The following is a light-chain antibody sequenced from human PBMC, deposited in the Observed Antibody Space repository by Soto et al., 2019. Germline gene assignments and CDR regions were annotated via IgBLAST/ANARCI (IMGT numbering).Light chain of an antibody. Sequence: QSVLTQPASVSGSPGQSITISCTGTSSDVGGYNYVSWYQQHPGKAPKLMIYEVSNRPSGVSDRFSGSRSGNTASLTISGLQAEDESDYYCISYTSSSTWGFGGGTQLTGL. CDR2: EVS. CDR1: SSDVGGYNY. J-gene: IGLJ3*02. V-gene: IGLV2-14*01. CDR3: ISYTSSSTWG.